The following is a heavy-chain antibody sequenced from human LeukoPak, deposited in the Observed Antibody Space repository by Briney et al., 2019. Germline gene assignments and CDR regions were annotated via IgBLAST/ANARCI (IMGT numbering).Heavy chain of an antibody. Sequence: PGGSLRLSCAASGFTFSSYSMNWVRQAPGKGLEWVSSISSSSSYIYYADSVKGRFTISRDNAKNSLYLQMNSLRAEDTAVYYCARDVWSYDSSGYYFNWFDPWGQGTPVTVSS. J-gene: IGHJ5*02. CDR1: GFTFSSYS. D-gene: IGHD3-22*01. CDR2: ISSSSSYI. V-gene: IGHV3-21*04. CDR3: ARDVWSYDSSGYYFNWFDP.